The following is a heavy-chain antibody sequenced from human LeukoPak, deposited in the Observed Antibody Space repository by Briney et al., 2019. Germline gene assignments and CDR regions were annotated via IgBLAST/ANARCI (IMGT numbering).Heavy chain of an antibody. J-gene: IGHJ4*02. V-gene: IGHV3-48*03. CDR3: VRDARENTSGWWQPVYDY. CDR1: GFIFSSYE. CDR2: ISGSGSTI. D-gene: IGHD6-19*01. Sequence: GGSLRLSCAASGFIFSSYEMNWVRQAPGKGPEWVSYISGSGSTIYYADSVKGRFTISRDNAKNSLSLQMNSLRAEDTAVYYCVRDARENTSGWWQPVYDYWGQGTLVTVSS.